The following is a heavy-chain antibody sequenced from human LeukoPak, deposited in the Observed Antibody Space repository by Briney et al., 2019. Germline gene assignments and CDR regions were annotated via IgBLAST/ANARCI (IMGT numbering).Heavy chain of an antibody. J-gene: IGHJ4*02. D-gene: IGHD2-21*01. CDR2: ISYDGSNE. CDR1: GFTFTNYA. CDR3: AKSAVIIGYFDY. V-gene: IGHV3-30*18. Sequence: GGSLRLSCAASGFTFTNYAMHWVRQAPGKGLEWVAVISYDGSNEYYADSVEGRFSISRDNSKNTVILQMDSLTPEDTAVYFCAKSAVIIGYFDYWGQGTLVTVSS.